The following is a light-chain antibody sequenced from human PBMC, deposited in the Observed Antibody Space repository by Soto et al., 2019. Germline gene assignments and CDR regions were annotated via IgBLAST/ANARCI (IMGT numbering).Light chain of an antibody. CDR3: QQYNSYSWT. V-gene: IGKV1-5*01. J-gene: IGKJ1*01. CDR1: QSISSW. Sequence: DIQMTQSPSTLSASVGDRGTITCRASQSISSWLAWYQQKPGKAPKLLIYDASSLESEVPSRFSGSGSGTEFTLIISNLQPDDFATYYCQQYNSYSWTFGQGTKVDIK. CDR2: DAS.